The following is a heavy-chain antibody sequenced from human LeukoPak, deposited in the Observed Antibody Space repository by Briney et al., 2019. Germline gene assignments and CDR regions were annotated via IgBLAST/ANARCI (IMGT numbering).Heavy chain of an antibody. D-gene: IGHD2-15*01. CDR3: ARETLYWSGTSCTRDDY. CDR1: GFTFDDYG. J-gene: IGHJ4*02. Sequence: PGWSLRLSCAASGFTFDDYGMSWVREAPGKGLEWVSRINWNGGSTGYADSVKGRFTISRDNAKNSLYLQMNSLRAEDTALYYYARETLYWSGTSCTRDDYWGQGTLATVSS. V-gene: IGHV3-20*04. CDR2: INWNGGST.